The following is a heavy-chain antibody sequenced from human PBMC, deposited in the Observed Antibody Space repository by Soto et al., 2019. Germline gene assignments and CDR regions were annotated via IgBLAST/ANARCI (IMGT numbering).Heavy chain of an antibody. CDR3: VRDGPPERGNAFHI. D-gene: IGHD1-1*01. Sequence: SETLSLTCTVSGGSITSYYWSWIRQPPGKGLEWIAYLHYTGRANYNPSLKSRVTTLVDTSKNQFSLELSPVTAADTAVYYCVRDGPPERGNAFHIWGQGTMVTVSS. CDR2: LHYTGRA. V-gene: IGHV4-59*01. CDR1: GGSITSYY. J-gene: IGHJ3*02.